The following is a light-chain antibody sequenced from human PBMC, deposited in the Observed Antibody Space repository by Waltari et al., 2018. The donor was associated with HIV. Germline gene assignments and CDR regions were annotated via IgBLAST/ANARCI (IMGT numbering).Light chain of an antibody. CDR3: HQYNNWPYT. Sequence: MMQSPETWPVFTGKGVTLTGRASQSVYTNVAWYQQRPGQAPRLLIYGATNRAAGFPARFSGGGSGTEFTLTISSLQSEDFAVYFCHQYNNWPYTFGQGTKLDIK. J-gene: IGKJ2*01. V-gene: IGKV3-15*01. CDR2: GAT. CDR1: QSVYTN.